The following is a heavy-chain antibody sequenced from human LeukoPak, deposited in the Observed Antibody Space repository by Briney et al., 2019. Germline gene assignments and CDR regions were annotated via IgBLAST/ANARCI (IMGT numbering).Heavy chain of an antibody. CDR3: ARDGISVGGTYFSPNMDV. J-gene: IGHJ6*03. CDR2: IYSGGST. V-gene: IGHV3-53*01. D-gene: IGHD1-26*01. CDR1: AFTVSSNY. Sequence: GGSLRLSCAASAFTVSSNYMSWVRQAPGKGLEWVLVIYSGGSTYYADSVKGRFTISRDNSKNTLYLQMNSLRAEDAAVYYCARDGISVGGTYFSPNMDVWGKGTTVTVSS.